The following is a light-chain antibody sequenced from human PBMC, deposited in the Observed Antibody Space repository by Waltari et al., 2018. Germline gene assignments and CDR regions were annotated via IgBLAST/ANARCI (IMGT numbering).Light chain of an antibody. J-gene: IGLJ3*02. V-gene: IGLV2-8*01. CDR3: SSYAGSNNLV. Sequence: QSALTPPPPASSSPGQSLTISCTGTSSHVGGSNSVPWYQQHPGKAPKLMIYEVSKRPSGVPDRFSGSKSGNTASLTVSGLQAEDEADYYCSSYAGSNNLVFGGGTKLTVL. CDR2: EVS. CDR1: SSHVGGSNS.